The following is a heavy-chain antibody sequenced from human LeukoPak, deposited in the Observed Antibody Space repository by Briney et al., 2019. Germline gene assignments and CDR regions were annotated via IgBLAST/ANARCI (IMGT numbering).Heavy chain of an antibody. D-gene: IGHD1-26*01. CDR3: ASGSYYLYAFDI. V-gene: IGHV3-30*04. CDR1: GFTFSSYA. J-gene: IGHJ3*02. CDR2: ISYDGSNK. Sequence: GGSLRLSCAASGFTFSSYAMHWVRQAPGKGLEWVAVISYDGSNKYYADSVKGRFTISRDNSKNTLYLQMNSLRAEDTAVYYCASGSYYLYAFDIWGQGTMVTVSS.